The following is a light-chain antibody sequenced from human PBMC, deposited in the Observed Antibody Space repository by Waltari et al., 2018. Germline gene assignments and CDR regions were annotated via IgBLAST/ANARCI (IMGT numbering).Light chain of an antibody. Sequence: EIVMTQSPATLSLSPGERATLSCRASQSVSSKLAWYQQKPGQAPRLLIYDASSRATGIPDRFSGGGSGTEFTLTISSLGPEDVAVYFCQQESNWSYSFGQGTKVEIK. J-gene: IGKJ2*03. V-gene: IGKV3D-15*01. CDR2: DAS. CDR1: QSVSSK. CDR3: QQESNWSYS.